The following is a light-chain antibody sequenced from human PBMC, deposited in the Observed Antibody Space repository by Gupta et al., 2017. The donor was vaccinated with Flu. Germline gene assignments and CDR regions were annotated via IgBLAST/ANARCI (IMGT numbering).Light chain of an antibody. V-gene: IGKV1-5*03. J-gene: IGKJ1*01. CDR1: QGISSW. Sequence: DIQMPPSPSTLSASVGDRVTITCRASQGISSWLAWYQQKPGQAPKFLIYKASTLQSGVPSRFSGSGSGTEFTLTISSLHPDDFATYYCQQYNSDPWTFGQGTKEKIK. CDR2: KAS. CDR3: QQYNSDPWT.